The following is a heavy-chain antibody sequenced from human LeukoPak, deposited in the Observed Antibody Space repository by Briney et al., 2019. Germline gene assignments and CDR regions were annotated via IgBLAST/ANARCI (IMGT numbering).Heavy chain of an antibody. D-gene: IGHD4-17*01. Sequence: ASVKVSCTASGYTFTSYDINWVRQATGQGLEWMGWMNPNSGNTGYAQKFQGRVTMTRNTSISTAYMELSSLRSEDTAVYYCARGLLYGDYGNFDYWGQGTLVTVSS. J-gene: IGHJ4*02. CDR1: GYTFTSYD. CDR3: ARGLLYGDYGNFDY. CDR2: MNPNSGNT. V-gene: IGHV1-8*01.